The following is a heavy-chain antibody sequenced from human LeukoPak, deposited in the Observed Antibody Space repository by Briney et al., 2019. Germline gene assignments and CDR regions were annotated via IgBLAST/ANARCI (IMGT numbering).Heavy chain of an antibody. CDR2: IYHSGSA. Sequence: SETLSLTCTVSGYSISSGYYWGWIRQPPGKGLEWIGSIYHSGSAYYNPSLKSRVTISVDTSKNQFSLKLSSVTAADTAVYYCARGTRHFDYWGQGTLVTVSS. CDR3: ARGTRHFDY. J-gene: IGHJ4*02. D-gene: IGHD1-14*01. CDR1: GYSISSGYY. V-gene: IGHV4-38-2*02.